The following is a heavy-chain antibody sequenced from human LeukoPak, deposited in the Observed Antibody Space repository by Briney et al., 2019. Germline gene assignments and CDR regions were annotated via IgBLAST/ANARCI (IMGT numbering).Heavy chain of an antibody. Sequence: GGSPRLSCAASGFTFTTYGMHWVRQAPGKGLEWVAIIWYDGRNKYYADSVRGRFTISRDNSKNTLYLQMNSLRVEDTAMYYCAGGEPYVYWGQGTLVTVSS. V-gene: IGHV3-33*01. CDR2: IWYDGRNK. D-gene: IGHD1-14*01. CDR1: GFTFTTYG. CDR3: AGGEPYVY. J-gene: IGHJ4*02.